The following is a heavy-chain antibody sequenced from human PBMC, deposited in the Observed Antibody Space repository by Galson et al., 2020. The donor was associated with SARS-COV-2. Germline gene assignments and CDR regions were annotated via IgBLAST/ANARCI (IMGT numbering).Heavy chain of an antibody. D-gene: IGHD5-12*01. V-gene: IGHV4-34*01. CDR3: ARGQEKRGYDSYNWFDP. CDR2: INHSGST. Sequence: SQTLSLTCAVYGGSFSGYYWSWIRQPPGKGLEWIGEINHSGSTNYNPSLKSRVTISVDTSKNQFSLKLSSVTAADTAVYYCARGQEKRGYDSYNWFDPWGQGTLVTVSS. J-gene: IGHJ5*02. CDR1: GGSFSGYY.